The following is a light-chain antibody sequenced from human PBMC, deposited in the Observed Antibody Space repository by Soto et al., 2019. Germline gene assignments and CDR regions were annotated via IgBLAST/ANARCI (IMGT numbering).Light chain of an antibody. CDR3: QSYDGTLSGVL. CDR1: SSNIGAGYD. CDR2: ATS. Sequence: QSVLTQPPSVSGTPGQRVTISCSGSSSNIGAGYDVHWYQHLPGTAPKLLIFATSNRPSGVPDRFSGSRSGTSASLAITGLQAEDEAAYYCQSYDGTLSGVLFGGGTKLTVL. V-gene: IGLV1-40*01. J-gene: IGLJ2*01.